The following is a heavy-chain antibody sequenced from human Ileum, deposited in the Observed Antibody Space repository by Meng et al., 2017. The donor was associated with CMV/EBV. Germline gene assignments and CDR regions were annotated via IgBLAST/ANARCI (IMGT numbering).Heavy chain of an antibody. J-gene: IGHJ4*02. Sequence: SLRISCAGCGFTVRGHDINWVRQAAGKGLEWSSVIYSTGLRYYADSVKGRFTISRDSSKNIVYLQMNIVSAEDTAMYYCARDLSIDNWGQGTLVTVSS. CDR1: GFTVRGHD. V-gene: IGHV3-66*03. CDR3: ARDLSIDN. D-gene: IGHD2/OR15-2a*01. CDR2: IYSTGLR.